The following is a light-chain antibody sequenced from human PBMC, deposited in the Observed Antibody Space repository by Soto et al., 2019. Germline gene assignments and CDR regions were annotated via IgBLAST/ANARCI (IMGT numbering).Light chain of an antibody. CDR3: SSYASSNNYV. V-gene: IGLV2-8*01. J-gene: IGLJ1*01. CDR1: STDVGGYNY. Sequence: QSVLTQPPSASGSPGQSVTISCTETSTDVGGYNYVSWYQQHPGKAIKLMIDEVSKRPSGVPDRFSGSKSGNTASLTVSGLQAEDEADYYCSSYASSNNYVFGTGTKVTVL. CDR2: EVS.